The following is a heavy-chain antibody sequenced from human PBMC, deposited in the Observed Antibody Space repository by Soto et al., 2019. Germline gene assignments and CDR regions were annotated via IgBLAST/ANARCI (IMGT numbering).Heavy chain of an antibody. D-gene: IGHD3-22*01. J-gene: IGHJ4*02. CDR3: AKDDYYDSSGFPDY. CDR2: ISGRGGST. V-gene: IGHV3-23*01. CDR1: GFTFSSYA. Sequence: GGSLRLSCAASGFTFSSYAMSWVRQAPGKELEWDSAISGRGGSTYYADSVKGRFTISSDNSKNTLYLKMNSLRAEDTAVYFCAKDDYYDSSGFPDYCGQGTLVTVSS.